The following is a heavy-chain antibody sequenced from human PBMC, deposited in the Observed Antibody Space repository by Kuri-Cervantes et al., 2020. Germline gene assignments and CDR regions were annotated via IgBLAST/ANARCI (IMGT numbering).Heavy chain of an antibody. J-gene: IGHJ4*02. V-gene: IGHV4-39*01. CDR3: ARLAIRYYFDY. D-gene: IGHD3-3*01. CDR1: GVSISSSFFY. CDR2: ISNSGTP. Sequence: ESLKISCTVSGVSISSSFFYWGWIRQPPGKGLEWIGSISNSGTPYYNPSLNSRVTMSVDTSKQQFSLKLGSVTAVDTAVYYCARLAIRYYFDYWGQGTLVTVSS.